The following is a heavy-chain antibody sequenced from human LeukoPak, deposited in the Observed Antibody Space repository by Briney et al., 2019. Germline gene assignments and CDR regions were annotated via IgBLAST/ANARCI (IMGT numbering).Heavy chain of an antibody. V-gene: IGHV3-30*18. D-gene: IGHD6-13*01. J-gene: IGHJ6*02. CDR2: ISYDGSNK. Sequence: GGSLRLSCAASGFTFSSYAMSWVRQAPGKGLGWVAVISYDGSNKYYADSVKGRFTISRDNSKNTLYLQMNSLRAEDTAVYYCAKDSSSWYYYYYYYGMDVWGQGTTVTVSS. CDR3: AKDSSSWYYYYYYYGMDV. CDR1: GFTFSSYA.